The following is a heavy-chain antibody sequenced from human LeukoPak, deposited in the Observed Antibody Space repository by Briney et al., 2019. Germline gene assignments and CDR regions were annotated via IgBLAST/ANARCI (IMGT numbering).Heavy chain of an antibody. CDR3: VKDSRVRSSGWYGDY. Sequence: PGGSLRLSCAASGFTFSSYGMHWVRQAPGKGLEWVAVISYDGSNKYYADSVKGRFTISRDNSKNTLYLQMKSLRAEDTAVYYCVKDSRVRSSGWYGDYWGQGTLVTVSS. J-gene: IGHJ4*02. D-gene: IGHD6-19*01. V-gene: IGHV3-30*18. CDR2: ISYDGSNK. CDR1: GFTFSSYG.